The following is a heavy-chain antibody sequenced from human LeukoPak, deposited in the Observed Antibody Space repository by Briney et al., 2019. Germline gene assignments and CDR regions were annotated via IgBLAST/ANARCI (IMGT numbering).Heavy chain of an antibody. CDR2: IYSGGST. V-gene: IGHV3-66*01. CDR1: GFTFSSYG. CDR3: ARGGPAAGRFDY. J-gene: IGHJ4*02. Sequence: GGTLRLSCAASGFTFSSYGMSWVRQAPGKGLEGVSVIYSGGSTYYADSVKGGFTISRDNSKNTLYLQMNSLRAEDTAVYYCARGGPAAGRFDYWGQGTLVTVSS. D-gene: IGHD6-13*01.